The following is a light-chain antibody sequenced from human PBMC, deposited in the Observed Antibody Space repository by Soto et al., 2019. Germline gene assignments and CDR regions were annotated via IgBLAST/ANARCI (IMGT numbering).Light chain of an antibody. CDR3: QQYTSSPWT. J-gene: IGKJ1*01. V-gene: IGKV3-20*01. CDR1: QSIDTN. CDR2: GTS. Sequence: TQSPATLSVSPGQRATLSCRASQSIDTNLAWYQQKPGQPPRLLIYGTSSRATGIPDRFSGSGSGTDFTLTISRLEPEDFAVYYCQQYTSSPWTFGQGTKVDIK.